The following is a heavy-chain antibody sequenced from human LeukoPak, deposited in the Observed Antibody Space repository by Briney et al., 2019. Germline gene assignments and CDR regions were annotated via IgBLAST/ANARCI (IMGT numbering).Heavy chain of an antibody. V-gene: IGHV3-64*01. CDR1: GFTFSSYV. J-gene: IGHJ1*01. Sequence: PGGSLRLSCAASGFTFSSYVMHWIRQAPGKGLEYVSAISKNGDSTFHAISVKGRFTISRDNSKNTLYLQMGSLRPEDMAVYYCARMDYSDQFFQHWGQGSLVTVSS. CDR3: ARMDYSDQFFQH. D-gene: IGHD4-17*01. CDR2: ISKNGDST.